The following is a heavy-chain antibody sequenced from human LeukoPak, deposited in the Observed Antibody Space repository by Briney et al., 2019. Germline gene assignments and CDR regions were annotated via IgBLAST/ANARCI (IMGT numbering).Heavy chain of an antibody. V-gene: IGHV3-21*01. Sequence: GGSLRQSYAASGFTFSSYSINWVRQAPGKGLEWVSSITSSGHIYYADSVQGRFTISRDNAKNSLYLQISSLRAECTALYHVAKLGGGDTRDLEYWGQALLVTVAS. CDR3: AKLGGGDTRDLEY. J-gene: IGHJ4*02. CDR1: GFTFSSYS. CDR2: ITSSGHI. D-gene: IGHD3-16*01.